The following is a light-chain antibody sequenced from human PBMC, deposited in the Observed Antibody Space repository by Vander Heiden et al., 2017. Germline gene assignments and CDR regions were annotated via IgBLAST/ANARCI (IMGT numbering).Light chain of an antibody. V-gene: IGKV3-11*01. CDR2: DAS. CDR1: QNGSNL. J-gene: IGKJ1*01. Sequence: EIVLTQSPATLSLSPGARARRSSQNGSNLLAWYQQKPGQAPRLLIDDASNRATGIPARFSGSGSGTDFPLTINSLEPEDSAVYYCQQRYNWPRTFGQGTKVEIK. CDR3: QQRYNWPRT.